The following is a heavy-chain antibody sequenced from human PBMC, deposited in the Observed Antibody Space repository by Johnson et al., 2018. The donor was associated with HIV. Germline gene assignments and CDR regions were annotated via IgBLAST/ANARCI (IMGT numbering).Heavy chain of an antibody. D-gene: IGHD3-22*01. CDR1: GFTFSNAW. J-gene: IGHJ3*02. CDR2: IKEDGSEK. Sequence: MQLVESGGGVVQPGGSLRLSCAASGFTFSNAWMSWVRQAPGKGLEWVANIKEDGSEKHYVDSVKARFTISRDNVKNSLYLQMNSLRAEDTAVYYCARDPELDYFDNRAFDIWGQGTMVTVSS. CDR3: ARDPELDYFDNRAFDI. V-gene: IGHV3-7*01.